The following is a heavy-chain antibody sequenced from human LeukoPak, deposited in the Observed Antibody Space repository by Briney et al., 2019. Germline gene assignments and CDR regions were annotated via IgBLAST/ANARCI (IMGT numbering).Heavy chain of an antibody. D-gene: IGHD5-18*01. Sequence: SVKVSCKASGGTFSSYAISWVRQAPGHGLEWMGRIIPILGIANYAQKFQGRVTITADKSTSTAYMELSSLRSEDTAVYYCARDGIQLWFRGMDVWGQGTTVTVSS. J-gene: IGHJ6*02. CDR3: ARDGIQLWFRGMDV. CDR1: GGTFSSYA. V-gene: IGHV1-69*04. CDR2: IIPILGIA.